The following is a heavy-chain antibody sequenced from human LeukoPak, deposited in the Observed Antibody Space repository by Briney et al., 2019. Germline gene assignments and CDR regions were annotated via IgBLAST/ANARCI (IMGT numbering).Heavy chain of an antibody. D-gene: IGHD3-22*01. V-gene: IGHV4-59*01. CDR1: GGSISSYY. J-gene: IGHJ4*02. Sequence: KPSETLSLTCTVSGGSISSYYWSWIRHPPGKGLEWIGYIYWSGGTNYNPSLRSRVTISVDTSKNQFSLKLTSMTAADTAVYYCAGDYDSSGYYYDYWGQGTLVTVSS. CDR3: AGDYDSSGYYYDY. CDR2: IYWSGGT.